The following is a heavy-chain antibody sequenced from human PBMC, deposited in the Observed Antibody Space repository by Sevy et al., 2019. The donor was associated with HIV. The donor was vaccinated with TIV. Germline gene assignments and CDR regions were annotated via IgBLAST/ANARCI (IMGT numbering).Heavy chain of an antibody. CDR1: GGSISSYY. CDR3: ARAMKMGLSPARFDP. J-gene: IGHJ5*02. Sequence: SESLSLTCTVSGGSISSYYWSCIRQPPGKGLEWIGYIYYSGSTNYNPSLKSRVTISVDTSKNQFSLKLSSVTAADTAVYYCARAMKMGLSPARFDPWGQGTTVTVSS. D-gene: IGHD2-2*01. CDR2: IYYSGST. V-gene: IGHV4-59*01.